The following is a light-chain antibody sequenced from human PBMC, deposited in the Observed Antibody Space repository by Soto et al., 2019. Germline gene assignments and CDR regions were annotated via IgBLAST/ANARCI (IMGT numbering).Light chain of an antibody. CDR1: QSVSTN. J-gene: IGKJ2*01. Sequence: EIVMTQSPATLSVSPGERATLFCRASQSVSTNLAWYQQKPGQAPRLLIYDASTRATGIPANFGGSGSGTEFTLTISSLQPEDFGVYFCQQYNDWPPRYTFGPGTKLEIK. CDR3: QQYNDWPPRYT. CDR2: DAS. V-gene: IGKV3-15*01.